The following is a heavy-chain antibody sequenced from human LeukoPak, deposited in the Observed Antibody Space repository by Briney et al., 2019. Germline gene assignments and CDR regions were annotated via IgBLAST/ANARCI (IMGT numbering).Heavy chain of an antibody. CDR2: IYHSGST. CDR3: ARGNWNDVVGYYFDY. D-gene: IGHD1-1*01. CDR1: GYSISGGYY. J-gene: IGHJ4*02. V-gene: IGHV4-38-2*02. Sequence: PSETLSLTCTVSGYSISGGYYWGWIRQPPGKGLEWIGSIYHSGSTYYNPSLESRVTISVDTSKNQFSLKLSSVTAADTAVYYCARGNWNDVVGYYFDYWGQGTLVTVSS.